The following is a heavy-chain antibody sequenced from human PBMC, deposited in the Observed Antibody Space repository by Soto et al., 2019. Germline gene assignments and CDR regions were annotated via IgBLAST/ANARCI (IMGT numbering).Heavy chain of an antibody. Sequence: SETLSLTCTVSGGSISSGGYYWSWIRQHPGKGLEWIGYIYYSGSTYYNPSLKSRVTISVDTSKNQFSLKLSSVTVADTAVYYCARDSGATHHFDYWGQGTLVTVSS. J-gene: IGHJ4*02. D-gene: IGHD1-26*01. CDR3: ARDSGATHHFDY. V-gene: IGHV4-31*03. CDR2: IYYSGST. CDR1: GGSISSGGYY.